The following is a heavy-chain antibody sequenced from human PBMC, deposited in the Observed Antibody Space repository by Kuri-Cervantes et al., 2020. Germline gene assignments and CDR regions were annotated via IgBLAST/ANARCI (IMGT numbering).Heavy chain of an antibody. J-gene: IGHJ3*02. Sequence: SVKVSCKASGYTFTSYGISWVRQAPGQGLEWMGGIIPIFGTANYAQKFQGRVTITADESTSTAYMELSSLRSEDTAVYYCAGPGAWSYAGGAFDIWGQGTMVTVSS. D-gene: IGHD1-26*01. V-gene: IGHV1-69*13. CDR1: GYTFTSYG. CDR3: AGPGAWSYAGGAFDI. CDR2: IIPIFGTA.